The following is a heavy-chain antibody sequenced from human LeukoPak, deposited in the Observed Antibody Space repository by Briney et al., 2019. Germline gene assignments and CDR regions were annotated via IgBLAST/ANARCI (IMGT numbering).Heavy chain of an antibody. Sequence: PSETLSLTCTVYTGSLSGYSWSWIRQSPGKGLEWIGEIHESRRTDYNPSLKSRVTISRDTSKNQFSLTLTSVTAADTAVYYCARSQSVWAAPSFWGQGTMVTVS. CDR2: IHESRRT. CDR3: ARSQSVWAAPSF. V-gene: IGHV4-34*01. J-gene: IGHJ3*01. CDR1: TGSLSGYS. D-gene: IGHD3-10*01.